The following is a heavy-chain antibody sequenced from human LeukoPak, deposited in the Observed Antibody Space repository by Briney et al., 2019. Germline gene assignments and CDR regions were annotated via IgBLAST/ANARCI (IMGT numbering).Heavy chain of an antibody. CDR1: GFTFSSYA. CDR3: AKDLGLWFGETLFDY. D-gene: IGHD3-10*01. J-gene: IGHJ4*02. CDR2: ISGSGGST. Sequence: PGGSLRLSCAASGFTFSSYAMSWVRQAPGKGLEWVSAISGSGGSTYYADSVKGRFTISRDNSKNTLYLQMNSLRAEDTAVYYCAKDLGLWFGETLFDYWGQGTLVTVSS. V-gene: IGHV3-23*01.